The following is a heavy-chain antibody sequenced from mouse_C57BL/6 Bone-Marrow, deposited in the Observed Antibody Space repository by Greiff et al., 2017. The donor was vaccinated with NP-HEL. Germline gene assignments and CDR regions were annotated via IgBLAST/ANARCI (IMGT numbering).Heavy chain of an antibody. CDR1: GYTFTDYY. Sequence: EVQLQQSGPELVKPGASVKIPCKASGYTFTDYYMDWVKQSHGESLEWIGDINPNNGGTIYNQKFKGKATLTVDKSSSTAYMELRSLTSEDTEDYYCARRPDYARDYWGQGTSVTVSS. CDR3: ARRPDYARDY. J-gene: IGHJ4*01. CDR2: INPNNGGT. V-gene: IGHV1-18*01.